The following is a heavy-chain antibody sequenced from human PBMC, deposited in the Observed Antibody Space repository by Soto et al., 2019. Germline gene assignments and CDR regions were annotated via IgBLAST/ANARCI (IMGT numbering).Heavy chain of an antibody. CDR3: ARGGSPPPRRSDYYYGMDV. D-gene: IGHD6-25*01. Sequence: QVQLVQSGAEVKKPGSSVKVSCKASGGTFSSYAISWVRQAPGQGLEWMGGIIPIFGTANYAQKFQGRVTITAEKSPGTAYLGLTSRGSEDTAVYYCARGGSPPPRRSDYYYGMDVWGQGTTVTVSS. V-gene: IGHV1-69*06. CDR1: GGTFSSYA. J-gene: IGHJ6*02. CDR2: IIPIFGTA.